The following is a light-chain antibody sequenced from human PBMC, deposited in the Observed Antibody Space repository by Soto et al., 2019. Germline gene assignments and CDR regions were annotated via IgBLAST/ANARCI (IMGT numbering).Light chain of an antibody. V-gene: IGKV3-11*01. J-gene: IGKJ5*01. CDR1: QSVSRY. Sequence: EIVLTQSPATLSFSPGERSTLSFRVSQSVSRYLAWYQQKPGQAPRLLISDTSNRATGIPARFSGSGSGTDFTLTISSLEPEDFAVYYCQQRSNWPIITFGQGTRLEIK. CDR3: QQRSNWPIIT. CDR2: DTS.